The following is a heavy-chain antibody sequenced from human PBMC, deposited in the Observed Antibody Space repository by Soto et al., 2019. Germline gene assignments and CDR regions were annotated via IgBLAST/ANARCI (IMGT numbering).Heavy chain of an antibody. V-gene: IGHV2-26*01. Sequence: QVTLKESGPVLVKPTETLTLTCTVSGFSLSNARMGVSWIRQPPGKALERLAHIFSNEEKSYSTSLKSSHTNSKDTSKSQVFLTMTNMDPVDTATYYCAKLYGDYTPEYFQHWGQGTLVTVSS. CDR2: IFSNEEK. J-gene: IGHJ1*01. CDR3: AKLYGDYTPEYFQH. D-gene: IGHD4-17*01. CDR1: GFSLSNARMG.